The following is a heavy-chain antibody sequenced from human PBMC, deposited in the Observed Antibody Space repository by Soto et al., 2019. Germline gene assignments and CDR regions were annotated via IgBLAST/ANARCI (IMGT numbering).Heavy chain of an antibody. CDR1: GFTFSSGA. CDR2: ISGSGGST. CDR3: AKVYGDYARWDCVDY. D-gene: IGHD4-17*01. J-gene: IGHJ4*02. Sequence: PGGSLILSCAASGFTFSSGAMSWVRQAPGKGLEWVSAISGSGGSTYYADSVKGRFTISRDNSKNTLYLQMNSLRAEDTAVYYCAKVYGDYARWDCVDYWGQGTLVTVCS. V-gene: IGHV3-23*01.